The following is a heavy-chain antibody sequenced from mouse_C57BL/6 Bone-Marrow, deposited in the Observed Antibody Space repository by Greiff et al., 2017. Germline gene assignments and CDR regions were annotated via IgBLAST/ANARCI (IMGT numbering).Heavy chain of an antibody. CDR1: GYTFTDYY. CDR3: ARDYEDYYAMDY. Sequence: VQLQQSGPVLVKPGASVKMSCKASGYTFTDYYMNWVKQSHGKSLEWIGVINPYNGGTSYNQKFKGKATLTVDKSSSTAYMELNSLTSEDSAVYYCARDYEDYYAMDYWGQGTSVTVSS. CDR2: INPYNGGT. V-gene: IGHV1-19*01. J-gene: IGHJ4*01. D-gene: IGHD1-1*01.